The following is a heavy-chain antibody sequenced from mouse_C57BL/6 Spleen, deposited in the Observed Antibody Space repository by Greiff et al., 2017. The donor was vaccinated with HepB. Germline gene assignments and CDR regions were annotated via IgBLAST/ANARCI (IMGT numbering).Heavy chain of an antibody. V-gene: IGHV2-5*01. Sequence: VKLVESGPGLVQPSQSLSITCTVSGFSLTSYGIHWVRQSPGKGLEWLGVIWRGGSTDYNAAFMSRLSITKDNSKSQVFFKMNSLQADDTAIYYCAKNYYYGSSYVAMDYWGQGTSVTVSS. CDR2: IWRGGST. CDR1: GFSLTSYG. D-gene: IGHD1-1*01. J-gene: IGHJ4*01. CDR3: AKNYYYGSSYVAMDY.